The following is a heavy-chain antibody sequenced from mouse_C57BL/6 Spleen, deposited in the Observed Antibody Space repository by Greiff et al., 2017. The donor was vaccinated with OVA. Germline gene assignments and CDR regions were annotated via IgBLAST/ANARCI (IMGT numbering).Heavy chain of an antibody. Sequence: VQLQQSGPELVKPGASVKISCKASGYTFTDYYMNWVKQSHGKSLEWIGDINPNNGGTSYNQKFKGKATLTVDKSSSTAYMELRSLTSEDSAVYYCARGYYKDAMDYWGQGTSVTVSS. CDR3: ARGYYKDAMDY. CDR1: GYTFTDYY. CDR2: INPNNGGT. V-gene: IGHV1-26*01. D-gene: IGHD2-12*01. J-gene: IGHJ4*01.